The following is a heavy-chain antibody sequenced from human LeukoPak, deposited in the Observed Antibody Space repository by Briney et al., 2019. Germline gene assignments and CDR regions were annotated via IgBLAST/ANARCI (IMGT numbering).Heavy chain of an antibody. CDR3: ARNGLTTADY. CDR2: INEDGSEK. V-gene: IGHV3-7*04. D-gene: IGHD4-17*01. CDR1: GFTFSEYW. Sequence: GGSLRLSCAASGFTFSEYWMTWVRQAPRTGLEWVANINEDGSEKNYVDSVKGRFTISRDNAKNSLYLQMNSLRADDTAVYYCARNGLTTADYWGQGTLVTVSS. J-gene: IGHJ4*02.